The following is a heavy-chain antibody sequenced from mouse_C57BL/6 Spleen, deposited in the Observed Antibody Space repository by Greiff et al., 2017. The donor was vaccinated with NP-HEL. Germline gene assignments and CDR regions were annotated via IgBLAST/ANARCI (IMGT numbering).Heavy chain of an antibody. CDR1: GYSFTSYY. J-gene: IGHJ1*03. Sequence: LQESGPELVKPGASVKISCKASGYSFTSYYIHWVKQRPGQGLEWIGWIYPGSGNTKYNEKFKGKATLTADTSSSTAYMQLSSLTSEDSAVYYCARSGPTTEGYFDVWGTGTTVTVSS. V-gene: IGHV1-66*01. CDR2: IYPGSGNT. D-gene: IGHD1-1*01. CDR3: ARSGPTTEGYFDV.